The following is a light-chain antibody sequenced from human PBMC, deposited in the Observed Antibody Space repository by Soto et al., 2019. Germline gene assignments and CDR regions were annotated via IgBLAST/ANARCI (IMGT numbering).Light chain of an antibody. V-gene: IGKV3-20*01. CDR1: QSVSSSY. J-gene: IGKJ3*01. CDR2: GAS. CDR3: QQYGSSPPFT. Sequence: EIVLTQSPGTLSLSPGERATLSCRASQSVSSSYLAWYQQKPGQAPRLLIYGASSRATGIPDRSSGSGSGTDFTLTISRLEPEDFAVYYCQQYGSSPPFTFGPGTKVDIK.